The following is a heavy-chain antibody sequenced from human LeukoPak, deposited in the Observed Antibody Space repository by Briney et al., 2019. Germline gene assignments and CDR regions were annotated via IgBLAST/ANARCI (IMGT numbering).Heavy chain of an antibody. Sequence: ASVKVSCKASGYTFTSYDINWVRQATGQGLERMGWMNPNSGNTGYAQKFQGRVTMTRNTSISTAYMELSSLRSEDTAVYYCARGALPADCSSTSCYTGYYYYYGMDVWGQGTTVTVSS. J-gene: IGHJ6*02. V-gene: IGHV1-8*01. CDR1: GYTFTSYD. CDR3: ARGALPADCSSTSCYTGYYYYYGMDV. CDR2: MNPNSGNT. D-gene: IGHD2-2*02.